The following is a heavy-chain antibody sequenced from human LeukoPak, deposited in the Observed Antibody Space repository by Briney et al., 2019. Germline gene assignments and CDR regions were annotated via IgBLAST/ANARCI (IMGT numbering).Heavy chain of an antibody. CDR3: ARISPHHDAFDI. CDR1: GGSISSYY. J-gene: IGHJ3*02. V-gene: IGHV4-59*01. Sequence: PSETLSLTCTVSGGSISSYYWSWIRQPPGKGLEWIGYIYYSGSTNYNPPLKSRVTISVDTSKNQFSLKLSSVTAADTAVYYCARISPHHDAFDIWGQGTMVTVSP. CDR2: IYYSGST. D-gene: IGHD2-15*01.